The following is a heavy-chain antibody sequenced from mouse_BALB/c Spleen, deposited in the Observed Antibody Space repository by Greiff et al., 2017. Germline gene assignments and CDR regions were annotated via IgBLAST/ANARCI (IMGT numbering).Heavy chain of an antibody. CDR1: GYTFTEYT. CDR2: INPNNGGT. CDR3: ARRLITTVVATGDYYYAMDY. V-gene: IGHV1-18*01. J-gene: IGHJ4*01. Sequence: EVKLVESGPELVKPGASVKISCKTSGYTFTEYTMHWVKQSHGKSLEWIGGINPNNGGTSYNQKFKGKATLTVDKSSSTAYMELRSLTSEDSAVYYCARRLITTVVATGDYYYAMDYWGQGTSVTVSS. D-gene: IGHD1-1*01.